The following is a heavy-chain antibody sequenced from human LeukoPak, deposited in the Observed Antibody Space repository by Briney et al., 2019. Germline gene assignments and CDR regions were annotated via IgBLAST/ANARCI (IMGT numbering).Heavy chain of an antibody. CDR2: IKQEGSEK. CDR1: VYTLCSYC. D-gene: IGHD3-3*01. V-gene: IGHV3-7*01. Sequence: GGSLRLSRAASVYTLCSYCMSCVRQAPGKGREWVANIKQEGSEKYYVDSVKGRFTISRDNAKNSLYLQMNSRRAEDTAVYYCTGDSNYDFWSGYQYPSDYWGQGTLVTVSS. J-gene: IGHJ4*02. CDR3: TGDSNYDFWSGYQYPSDY.